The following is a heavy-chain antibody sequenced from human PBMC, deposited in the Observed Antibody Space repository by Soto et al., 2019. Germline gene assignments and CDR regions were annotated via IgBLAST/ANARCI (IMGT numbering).Heavy chain of an antibody. CDR2: ISYDGSNK. V-gene: IGHV3-30*18. CDR1: GFTFSSYG. D-gene: IGHD6-13*01. Sequence: QVQLVESGGGVVQPGTSLRLSCAASGFTFSSYGMHWVRQAPGKGLEWVAVISYDGSNKYYADSVKGQFTISRDNSQNTLYLQMNSLRPEDTSVYYCAKDPGAAAGTGDGMDVWGQGTTVTVSS. J-gene: IGHJ6*02. CDR3: AKDPGAAAGTGDGMDV.